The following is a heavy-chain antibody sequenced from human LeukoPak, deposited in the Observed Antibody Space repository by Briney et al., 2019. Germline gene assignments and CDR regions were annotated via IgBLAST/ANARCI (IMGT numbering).Heavy chain of an antibody. CDR1: GGSFSGYY. CDR3: ARGDWDYSNHYYYYMDV. J-gene: IGHJ6*03. CDR2: INHSGST. Sequence: PLETPSLTCAVYGGSFSGYYWSWIRQPPGKGLEWIGEINHSGSTNYNPSLKSRVTISVDTSKNQFSLKLSSVTAADTAVYYCARGDWDYSNHYYYYMDVWGKGTTVTVSS. V-gene: IGHV4-34*01. D-gene: IGHD4-11*01.